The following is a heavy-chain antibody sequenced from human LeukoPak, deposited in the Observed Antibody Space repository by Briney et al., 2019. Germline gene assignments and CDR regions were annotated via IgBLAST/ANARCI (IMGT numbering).Heavy chain of an antibody. CDR3: TTGSTGRRHRD. CDR1: GFTFSNAW. CDR2: IKSKTDGGTT. J-gene: IGHJ4*02. D-gene: IGHD2-8*02. V-gene: IGHV3-15*01. Sequence: PGGSLRLSCAASGFTFSNAWMSWVRQAPGKGLEWVGRIKSKTDGGTTDYAAPVNGRFTLSRDDSKNTLYLQMNSLKTEDTAVYYCTTGSTGRRHRDWGQGTLVTVSS.